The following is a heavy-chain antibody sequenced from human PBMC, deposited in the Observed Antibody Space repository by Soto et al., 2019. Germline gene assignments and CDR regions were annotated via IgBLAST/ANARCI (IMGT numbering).Heavy chain of an antibody. CDR3: ARGNGY. J-gene: IGHJ4*02. CDR2: INHSGST. Sequence: SETLSLTCAVYGGSFSGYYWSWIRQPPGKGLEWIGEINHSGSTNYNPSLKSRVTISVDTSKNQFSLKLSSVTAADTAVYYCARGNGYWGQGTLVTVSS. D-gene: IGHD2-8*01. V-gene: IGHV4-34*01. CDR1: GGSFSGYY.